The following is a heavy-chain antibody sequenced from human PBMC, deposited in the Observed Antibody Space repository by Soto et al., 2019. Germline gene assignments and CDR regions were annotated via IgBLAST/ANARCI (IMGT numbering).Heavy chain of an antibody. D-gene: IGHD5-18*01. CDR2: IIPIFGTA. CDR1: XXXFSSYA. J-gene: IGHJ4*02. V-gene: IGHV1-69*06. Sequence: VQSGAEVKKPGSSVKVSXXXXXXXFSSYAISXXXXXXXXXXXXXGXIIPIFGTANYAQKFQGRVTITADKSTSTAYMELSSLRSEDTAVYYCARERDSYGQGANYFDYWGQGTLVTVSS. CDR3: ARERDSYGQGANYFDY.